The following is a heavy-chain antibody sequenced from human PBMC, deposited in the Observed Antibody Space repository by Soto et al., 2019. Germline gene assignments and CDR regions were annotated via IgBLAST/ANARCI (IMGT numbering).Heavy chain of an antibody. CDR2: ISGSGGST. CDR3: AKVSIPRYGVGFSSFDY. Sequence: EVQLLESGGGLVQPGGSLRLSCAASGFTFSSYAMSWVRQAPGKGLEWVSAISGSGGSTYYADSVKGRFTISRDNSKNTLYLKMNSLRAEDTAVYYCAKVSIPRYGVGFSSFDYWGQGTLVTVSS. D-gene: IGHD4-17*01. CDR1: GFTFSSYA. V-gene: IGHV3-23*01. J-gene: IGHJ4*02.